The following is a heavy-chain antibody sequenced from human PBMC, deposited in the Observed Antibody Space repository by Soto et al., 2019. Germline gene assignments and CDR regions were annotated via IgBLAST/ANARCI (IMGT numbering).Heavy chain of an antibody. J-gene: IGHJ4*02. Sequence: PXGSLRLTGAASGFTLSSYAMTWVRQSPGKGLEWVSSIGIHAGGTYYADSVKGRFAISRDNSKNMLYLQMNSLRVEDTAVYYSAGLDYSSSRYWGRGTLVTVSS. CDR3: AGLDYSSSRY. D-gene: IGHD6-13*01. CDR1: GFTLSSYA. CDR2: IGIHAGGT. V-gene: IGHV3-23*01.